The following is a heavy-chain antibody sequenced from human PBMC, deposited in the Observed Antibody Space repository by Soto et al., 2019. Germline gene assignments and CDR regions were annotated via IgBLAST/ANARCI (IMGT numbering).Heavy chain of an antibody. J-gene: IGHJ4*02. CDR3: ARVRGSSLVVPGASDY. V-gene: IGHV1-2*04. Sequence: GASVKVSCKASGYTFTGYYMHWVRQAPGQGLEWMGWINPNSGGTNYAQKFQGWVTMTRDTSISTAYMEVRSLRSDDTAVYYCARVRGSSLVVPGASDYWGQGTLVTVSS. CDR1: GYTFTGYY. CDR2: INPNSGGT. D-gene: IGHD2-2*01.